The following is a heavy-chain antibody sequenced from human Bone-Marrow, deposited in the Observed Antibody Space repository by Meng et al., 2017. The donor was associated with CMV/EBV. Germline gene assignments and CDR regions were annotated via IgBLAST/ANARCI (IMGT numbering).Heavy chain of an antibody. CDR2: IILMFGTA. CDR3: AGGLGWGVFDY. V-gene: IGHV1-69*01. CDR1: GGTFSSYA. D-gene: IGHD2-21*01. J-gene: IGHJ4*02. Sequence: AGVKTPGSALRGPGKPPGGTFSSYASGWSDQTPGQGLEWLGGIILMFGTANDDKKSQGGVTIPADESPSTAYRELGGLRSGERAGYYCAGGLGWGVFDYWGQGTLVTVSS.